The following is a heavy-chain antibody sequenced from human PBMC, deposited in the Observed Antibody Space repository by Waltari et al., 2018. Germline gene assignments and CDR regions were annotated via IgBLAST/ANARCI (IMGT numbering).Heavy chain of an antibody. CDR2: INHSGST. D-gene: IGHD5-18*01. Sequence: QVQLQQWGAGLLKPSETLSLTCAVYGGSFSDYYWSGTRQPPGKGLELIGEINHSGSTNYTPSLKSRLTMSVDTTRNQFSLRLRSVTAADTAVYYCARGRGGYSYGASRYYYYMDVWDKGTTVIISS. J-gene: IGHJ6*03. V-gene: IGHV4-34*01. CDR3: ARGRGGYSYGASRYYYYMDV. CDR1: GGSFSDYY.